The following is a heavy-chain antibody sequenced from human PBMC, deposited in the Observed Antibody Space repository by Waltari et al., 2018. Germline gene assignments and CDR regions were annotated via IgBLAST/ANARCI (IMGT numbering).Heavy chain of an antibody. CDR2: LAYTGDNT. D-gene: IGHD3-22*01. Sequence: EVQLLESGGGLVQPGGSLRLSWVASGFTFGTCAISWVRQAPGKGLEWVSTLAYTGDNTHYADSAKGRFTISRDISKRTLYLHMNSLRAEDTAVYYCAKAHYDSSGYFSDFDYWGQGTRVTVSS. CDR3: AKAHYDSSGYFSDFDY. CDR1: GFTFGTCA. J-gene: IGHJ4*02. V-gene: IGHV3-23*01.